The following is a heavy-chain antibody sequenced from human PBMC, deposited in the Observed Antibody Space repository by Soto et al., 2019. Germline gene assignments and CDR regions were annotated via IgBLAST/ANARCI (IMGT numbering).Heavy chain of an antibody. CDR1: GYTFTAYY. Sequence: QVQLVQSGAEVKEPGDSVRVSCEASGYTFTAYYIHWVRQAPGQGLEWMGWINPKFGDTTYAQDFQGRVSMTRDMSISTVYMELSSLTSDDTAIYYCARNMDYYYGRGSGNGHGVWGQRTTVTVFS. D-gene: IGHD3-10*02. V-gene: IGHV1-2*02. CDR3: ARNMDYYYGRGSGNGHGV. CDR2: INPKFGDT. J-gene: IGHJ6*02.